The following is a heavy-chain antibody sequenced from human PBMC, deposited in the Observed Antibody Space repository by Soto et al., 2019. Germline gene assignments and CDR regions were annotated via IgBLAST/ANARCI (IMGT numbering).Heavy chain of an antibody. CDR2: IYYSGTT. V-gene: IGHV4-39*01. J-gene: IGHJ3*02. D-gene: IGHD6-19*01. Sequence: QLQMQESGPGLVKPSETLSLTCTVSGGSISSSSYDWGWIRQPPGRGLEWIGNIYYSGTTYYNPSLKSRVTISVDTSKNQFSLKLSSVAAADTAVYYCARRGSTGWGPRGTFDIWGPGTMVTVSP. CDR1: GGSISSSSYD. CDR3: ARRGSTGWGPRGTFDI.